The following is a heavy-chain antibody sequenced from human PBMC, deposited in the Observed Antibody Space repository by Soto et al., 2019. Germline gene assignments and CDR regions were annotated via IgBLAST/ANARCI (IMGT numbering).Heavy chain of an antibody. CDR3: VKNAPSGCYVIY. V-gene: IGHV3-23*01. CDR2: ISGSGGST. Sequence: EVQLLESGGGLVQPGGSLRLSCAASGFTFSGYAMSWVRQAPGKGLDWVSTISGSGGSTYYADSVKGRFTISRDISKNTLCLQMNSLRAEDTAVYYCVKNAPSGCYVIYWGQGTLVTVSS. D-gene: IGHD2-15*01. J-gene: IGHJ4*02. CDR1: GFTFSGYA.